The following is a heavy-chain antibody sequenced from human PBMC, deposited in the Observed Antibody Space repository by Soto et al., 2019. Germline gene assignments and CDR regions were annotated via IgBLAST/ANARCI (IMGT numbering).Heavy chain of an antibody. Sequence: VQLQESGPGLVKPSETLPLTCTVSGTSISSYYWSWIWQPPGKGLEWIATIHYSGTTNYNPSLASRVTLSVDTSKNQFSLKMTSVTAADRAMYFCARYNSYAIDYWGRGTLVTVSS. CDR1: GTSISSYY. J-gene: IGHJ4*02. CDR2: IHYSGTT. V-gene: IGHV4-59*01. CDR3: ARYNSYAIDY. D-gene: IGHD2-8*01.